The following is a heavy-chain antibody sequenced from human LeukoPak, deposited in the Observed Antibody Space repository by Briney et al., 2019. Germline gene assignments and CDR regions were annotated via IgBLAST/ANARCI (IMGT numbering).Heavy chain of an antibody. CDR2: INPSGGST. J-gene: IGHJ4*02. D-gene: IGHD6-19*01. CDR3: ARQGTYSSAIGMGY. V-gene: IGHV1-46*02. Sequence: GASVKVSCKASGYTFNNHYMYWVRQAPGQGLEWMGVINPSGGSTSYAQKFQGRVTMTRDTSTRTDYMEVNSLRSEDTAVYYCARQGTYSSAIGMGYWGQGTLVTVSS. CDR1: GYTFNNHY.